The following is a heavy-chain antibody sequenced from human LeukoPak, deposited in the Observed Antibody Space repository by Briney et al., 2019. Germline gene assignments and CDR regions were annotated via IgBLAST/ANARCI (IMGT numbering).Heavy chain of an antibody. CDR3: SSPNCSGRSCYNYYYYYGMDV. CDR2: ISYDGSNK. Sequence: GGSLRLSCAASGFTFSSYAMHWVRQAPGKGLEWVAVISYDGSNKYYADSVKGRFTISRDNSKNTLYLQMNSLRAEDTAVYYCSSPNCSGRSCYNYYYYYGMDVWGQGTTVTVSS. V-gene: IGHV3-30-3*01. J-gene: IGHJ6*02. CDR1: GFTFSSYA. D-gene: IGHD2-15*01.